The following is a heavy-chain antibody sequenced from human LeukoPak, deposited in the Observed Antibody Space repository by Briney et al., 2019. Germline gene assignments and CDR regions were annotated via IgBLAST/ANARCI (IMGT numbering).Heavy chain of an antibody. CDR1: GYTFTSYA. D-gene: IGHD5-18*01. V-gene: IGHV7-4-1*02. CDR3: ARGRGYSYGYLIVLDYYYYYMDV. J-gene: IGHJ6*03. CDR2: INTNTGNP. Sequence: ASVKVSCKASGYTFTSYAMNWVRQAPGQGLEWMGWINTNTGNPTYAQGFTGRFVFSLDTSVSTAYLQISSLKAEDTAVYYCARGRGYSYGYLIVLDYYYYYMDVWGKGTTVTVSS.